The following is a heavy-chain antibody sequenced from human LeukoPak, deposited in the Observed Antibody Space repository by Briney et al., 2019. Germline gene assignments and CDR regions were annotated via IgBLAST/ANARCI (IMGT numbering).Heavy chain of an antibody. Sequence: GGSLRLSCTTSGFNFRAYWMAWVRQAPGKGLEWVAVISYDGSNKYYADSVKGRFTISRDNSKNTLYLQMNSLRSDDTAVYYCAGVSSSSAHWYFDLWGRGTLVTVSS. V-gene: IGHV3-30*19. CDR3: AGVSSSSAHWYFDL. J-gene: IGHJ2*01. CDR1: GFNFRAYW. CDR2: ISYDGSNK. D-gene: IGHD6-13*01.